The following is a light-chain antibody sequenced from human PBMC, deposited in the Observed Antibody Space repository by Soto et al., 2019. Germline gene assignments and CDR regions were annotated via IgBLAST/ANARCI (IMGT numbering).Light chain of an antibody. CDR1: TGAVTSGCS. CDR2: STT. J-gene: IGLJ3*02. Sequence: QAVVTQEPSVTVSPGGTVTLTCASSTGAVTSGCSPNWFQQKPGQAPRALIYSTTNKHSWTHALFSGSLLGGKAALTRSGVQSEDEAVYYCLLYCGGHRGVFGGGTQLTVL. CDR3: LLYCGGHRGV. V-gene: IGLV7-43*01.